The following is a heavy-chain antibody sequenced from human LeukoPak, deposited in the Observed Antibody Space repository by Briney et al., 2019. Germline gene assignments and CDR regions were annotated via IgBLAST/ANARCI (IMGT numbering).Heavy chain of an antibody. V-gene: IGHV7-4-1*02. CDR3: ARDVLRYFALAPGYFDY. D-gene: IGHD3-9*01. CDR1: GYTFTSYA. CDR2: INTNTGNS. Sequence: ASVKVSCKASGYTFTSYAMNWVRQAPGQGLEWMGWINTNTGNSTYAQGFTGRFVFSLDTSVSTAYLQISSLKAEDTAVYYCARDVLRYFALAPGYFDYWGQGTLVTVSS. J-gene: IGHJ4*02.